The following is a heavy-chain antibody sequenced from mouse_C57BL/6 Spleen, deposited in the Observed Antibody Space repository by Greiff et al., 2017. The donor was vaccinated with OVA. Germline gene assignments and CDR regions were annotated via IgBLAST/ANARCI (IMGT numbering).Heavy chain of an antibody. D-gene: IGHD2-4*01. Sequence: EVKLQESGPGLVKPSQSLSLTCSVTGYSITSGYYWNWIRQFPGNKLEWMGYISYDGSNNYNPSLKNRISITRDTSKNQFFLKLNSVTTEDTATYYCARDPYDYDGYFDVWGTGTTVTVSS. CDR2: ISYDGSN. V-gene: IGHV3-6*01. CDR3: ARDPYDYDGYFDV. J-gene: IGHJ1*03. CDR1: GYSITSGYY.